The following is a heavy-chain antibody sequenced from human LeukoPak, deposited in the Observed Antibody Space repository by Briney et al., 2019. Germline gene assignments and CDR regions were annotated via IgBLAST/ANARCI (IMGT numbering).Heavy chain of an antibody. D-gene: IGHD3-16*01. J-gene: IGHJ4*02. V-gene: IGHV5-10-1*01. CDR3: ARGDIYFDD. Sequence: GEALKISCNGSSTYWINWVRQMPGKGLEWMGQIDLSDSYTYYSPSFQGHVTISADKSIATAYLQWSRLKASDSAMYYCARGDIYFDDWGQGTLVTASS. CDR1: STYW. CDR2: IDLSDSYT.